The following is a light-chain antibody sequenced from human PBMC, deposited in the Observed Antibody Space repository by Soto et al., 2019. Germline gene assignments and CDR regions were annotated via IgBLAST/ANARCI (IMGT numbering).Light chain of an antibody. CDR2: EGS. CDR3: GSYAGGPVV. V-gene: IGLV2-23*01. J-gene: IGLJ2*01. Sequence: QSVLTQPASVSGSPGQSITISCTGTSSDVGSYNLVSWYQQHPGKAPKLMIYEGSKRPSGVSNRFSGSKSGNTASLTISGLEVEDEADYSCGSYAGGPVVFGGGPKLTVL. CDR1: SSDVGSYNL.